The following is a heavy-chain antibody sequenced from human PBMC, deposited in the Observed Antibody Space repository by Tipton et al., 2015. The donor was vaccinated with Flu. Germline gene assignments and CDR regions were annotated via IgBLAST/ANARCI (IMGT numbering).Heavy chain of an antibody. J-gene: IGHJ6*02. CDR3: AKGGGSGSYDDYGMDV. V-gene: IGHV3-9*01. CDR1: GFTFDDYA. D-gene: IGHD3-10*01. CDR2: ISWNSGSI. Sequence: SLRLSCAASGFTFDDYAMHWVRQAQGKGLEWVSGISWNSGSIGYADSVKGRFTISRDNAKNSLYLQMNSLRAEDTALYYCAKGGGSGSYDDYGMDVWGQGTTVTVSS.